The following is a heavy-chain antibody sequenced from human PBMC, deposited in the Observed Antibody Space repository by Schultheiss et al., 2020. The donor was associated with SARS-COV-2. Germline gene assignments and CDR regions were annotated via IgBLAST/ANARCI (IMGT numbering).Heavy chain of an antibody. CDR2: INSDGSST. CDR1: GFTFSSYW. CDR3: AKLWHTIFGVVTSKKEDFDY. V-gene: IGHV3-74*01. Sequence: GGSLRLSCAASGFTFSSYWMHWVRQAPGKGLVWVSRINSDGSSTSYADSVKGRFTISRDNAKNTLYLQMNSLRAEDTAVYYCAKLWHTIFGVVTSKKEDFDYWGQGTLVTVSS. J-gene: IGHJ4*02. D-gene: IGHD3-3*01.